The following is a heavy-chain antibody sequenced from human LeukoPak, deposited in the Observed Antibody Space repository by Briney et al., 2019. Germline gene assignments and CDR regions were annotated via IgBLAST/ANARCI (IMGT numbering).Heavy chain of an antibody. J-gene: IGHJ3*02. CDR3: ARDLEDSSPFGAFDM. D-gene: IGHD3-22*01. CDR2: IWFDGIRK. V-gene: IGHV3-33*01. Sequence: PGGSLRLSCAASGFTFSNYGMHWVRQVPGKGLEWVAAIWFDGIRKYYADSVKGRLTISRDNYKNTLYLQMNSLRAEDTAVYYCARDLEDSSPFGAFDMWGQGTMVTVSS. CDR1: GFTFSNYG.